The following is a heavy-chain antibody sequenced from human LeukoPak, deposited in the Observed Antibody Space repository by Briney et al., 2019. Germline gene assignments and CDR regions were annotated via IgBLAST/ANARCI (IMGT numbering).Heavy chain of an antibody. Sequence: ASVKVSCKASGYTFTSYGISWVRQAPGQGLEWMGWISAYNGNTNYAQKLQGRVTMTTDTSTSTAYMELRSLRSDDTAVYDCARDGYYDSSGYYFTSDWFDPWGQGTLVTVSS. V-gene: IGHV1-18*01. CDR1: GYTFTSYG. CDR3: ARDGYYDSSGYYFTSDWFDP. D-gene: IGHD3-22*01. J-gene: IGHJ5*02. CDR2: ISAYNGNT.